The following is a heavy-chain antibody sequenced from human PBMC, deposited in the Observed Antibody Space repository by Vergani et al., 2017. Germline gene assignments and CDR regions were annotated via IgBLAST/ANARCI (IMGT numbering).Heavy chain of an antibody. V-gene: IGHV3-7*01. D-gene: IGHD2-15*01. CDR2: IKKDGSEK. CDR1: GFTFSSYW. CDR3: ARAGKCSGGSCRDY. J-gene: IGHJ4*02. Sequence: EVQLVESGGGLVQPGGSLRLSCAASGFTFSSYWMSWVRQAPGKGLEWVANIKKDGSEKYYVDSVKGRFTISRDNAKNSLYLQMNSLRAEDTAVYYCARAGKCSGGSCRDYWGQGTLVTVSS.